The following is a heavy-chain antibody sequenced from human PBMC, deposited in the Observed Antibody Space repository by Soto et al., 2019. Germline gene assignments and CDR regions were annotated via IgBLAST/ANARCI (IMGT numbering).Heavy chain of an antibody. Sequence: GGSLRLSCVASGFTFSNFGLNWVRQAPGKGLEWVSSISSSDKYIYYADSVKGRFTISRNNAKNSLSLQMNSLRADDTAVYYCARVFCRGDCYSPLDYWGQGTLVTVSS. CDR3: ARVFCRGDCYSPLDY. V-gene: IGHV3-21*01. CDR2: ISSSDKYI. D-gene: IGHD2-21*02. CDR1: GFTFSNFG. J-gene: IGHJ4*02.